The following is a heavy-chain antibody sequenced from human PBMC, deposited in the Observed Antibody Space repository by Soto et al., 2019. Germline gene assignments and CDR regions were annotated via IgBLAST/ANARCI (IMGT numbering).Heavy chain of an antibody. CDR2: IYSGGGT. J-gene: IGHJ6*02. CDR3: ARETGGHYYYGMDV. D-gene: IGHD1-1*01. CDR1: GFTVSSNY. Sequence: PGGSLRLSCAASGFTVSSNYMSWVRQTPGKGLEWVSVIYSGGGTYYADSVKGRFTISRDNSKNTLYLQMNSLRAEDTAVYYCARETGGHYYYGMDVWGQGTTVTVSS. V-gene: IGHV3-53*01.